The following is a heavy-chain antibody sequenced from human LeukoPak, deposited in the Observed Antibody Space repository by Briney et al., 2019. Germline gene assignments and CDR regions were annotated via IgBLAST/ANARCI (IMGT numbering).Heavy chain of an antibody. J-gene: IGHJ4*02. V-gene: IGHV3-30*18. CDR2: ISYDGSNK. Sequence: PGRSLRLSCAASGFTFSSYGMDWVRQAPGKGLEWVAVISYDGSNKYYADSVKGRFTISRDNSKNTLYLQMNSLRAEDTAVYYCAKDDSWAGDRYFDYWGQGTLVTVSS. CDR3: AKDDSWAGDRYFDY. D-gene: IGHD3-22*01. CDR1: GFTFSSYG.